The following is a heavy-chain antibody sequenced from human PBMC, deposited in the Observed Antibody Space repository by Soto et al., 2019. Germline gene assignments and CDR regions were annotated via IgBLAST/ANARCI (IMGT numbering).Heavy chain of an antibody. D-gene: IGHD3-9*01. CDR1: GFTFTSYA. CDR2: ISGSGGST. V-gene: IGHV3-23*01. Sequence: GGSLRLSCAASGFTFTSYAMSWVRQAPGKGLEWVSAISGSGGSTYYADSVKGRFTISRDNSKNTLYLQMNSLRAEDTAVYYWAKAAWTYYDIVTGYYSAGLYGMDVWGQGTTVTVSS. J-gene: IGHJ6*02. CDR3: AKAAWTYYDIVTGYYSAGLYGMDV.